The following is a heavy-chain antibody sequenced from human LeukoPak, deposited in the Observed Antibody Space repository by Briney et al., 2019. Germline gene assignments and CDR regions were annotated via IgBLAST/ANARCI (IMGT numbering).Heavy chain of an antibody. V-gene: IGHV4-34*01. J-gene: IGHJ5*02. CDR2: INHSGST. D-gene: IGHD6-6*01. CDR1: GGSFSGYY. Sequence: SETLSLTWAVYGGSFSGYYWSWIRQPPGKGLEWIGEINHSGSTNYIPSLMSRVTISVDTSKNQFSLKLSSVTAAVTAVYYCAREAARRFAWFDPWGQGTLVTVSS. CDR3: AREAARRFAWFDP.